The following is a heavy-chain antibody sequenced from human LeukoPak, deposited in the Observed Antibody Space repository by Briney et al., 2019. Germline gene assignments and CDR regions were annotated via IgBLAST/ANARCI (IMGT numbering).Heavy chain of an antibody. CDR2: MNPNSGNT. CDR1: GYTFTSYD. D-gene: IGHD3-10*01. V-gene: IGHV1-8*01. Sequence: ASVKVSCKASGYTFTSYDINWVRQATGQGLEWMGWMNPNSGNTGYAQKFQGRVTMTRNTSISTAYMDLSSLRSEDTAVYYCVSDYYGSGSYDYWGQGTLVTVSS. J-gene: IGHJ4*02. CDR3: VSDYYGSGSYDY.